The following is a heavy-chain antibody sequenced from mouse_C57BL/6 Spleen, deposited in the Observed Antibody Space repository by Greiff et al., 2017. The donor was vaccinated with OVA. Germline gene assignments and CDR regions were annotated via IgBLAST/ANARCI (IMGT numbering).Heavy chain of an antibody. Sequence: QVQLQQPGAELVKPGASVKLSCKASGYTFTSYRMHWVKQRPGQGLEWIGMIHPNSGRTNYNEKFKSKATLTVDKSSSTAYMQLSSLTSEDSAVYDGAREAPTIVTTGYAMDYWGQGTPVTVSS. V-gene: IGHV1-64*01. CDR3: AREAPTIVTTGYAMDY. J-gene: IGHJ4*01. CDR1: GYTFTSYR. CDR2: IHPNSGRT. D-gene: IGHD2-5*01.